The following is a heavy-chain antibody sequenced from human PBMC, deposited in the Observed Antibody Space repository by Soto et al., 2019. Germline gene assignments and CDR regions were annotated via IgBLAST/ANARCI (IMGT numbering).Heavy chain of an antibody. V-gene: IGHV3-30*18. J-gene: IGHJ4*02. CDR2: ISYDGSNK. CDR3: AKVGVTSQYYFDY. Sequence: QVQLVESGGGVVQPGRSLRLSCAASGFTFSSYGMHWVRQAPGKGLEWVAVISYDGSNKYYADSVKGRFTISRDNSKNTLYLQMNSLRAEDTAVYYCAKVGVTSQYYFDYWGQGNLVTVSS. CDR1: GFTFSSYG. D-gene: IGHD4-17*01.